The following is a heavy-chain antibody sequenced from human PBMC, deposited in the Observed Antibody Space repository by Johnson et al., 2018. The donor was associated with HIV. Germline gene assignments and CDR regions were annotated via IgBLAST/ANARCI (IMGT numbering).Heavy chain of an antibody. Sequence: VQLVESGGGLVQPGRSLRLSCAGSGLTLGDYAVTWFRQAPGKGLEWVGRIKSKTDGGTTDYAAPVKGRFTISRNDSKTIAYLQMRNLKTEDTAVYYCTRVPRKGFRPAAFYIWGQVTVFTVSS. D-gene: IGHD2-15*01. CDR1: GLTLGDYA. CDR3: TRVPRKGFRPAAFYI. J-gene: IGHJ3*02. CDR2: IKSKTDGGTT. V-gene: IGHV3-49*03.